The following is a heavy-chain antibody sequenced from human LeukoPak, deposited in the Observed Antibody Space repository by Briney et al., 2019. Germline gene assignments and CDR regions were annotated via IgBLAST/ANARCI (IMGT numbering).Heavy chain of an antibody. CDR3: ARGRALDY. CDR2: IYSGGST. Sequence: PGGSLRLSWAASGFTVSSNYMSWVRQAPGKGLEWVSAIYSGGSTYYADSVKGRFTISRDNSNNTLYLQMNSLRAEDTAVYYCARGRALDYGGQGTLVTVPS. CDR1: GFTVSSNY. V-gene: IGHV3-66*01. J-gene: IGHJ4*02.